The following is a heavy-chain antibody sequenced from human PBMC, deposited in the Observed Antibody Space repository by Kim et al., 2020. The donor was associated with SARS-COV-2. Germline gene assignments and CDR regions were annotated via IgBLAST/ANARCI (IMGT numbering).Heavy chain of an antibody. CDR3: ARVPAGHYGDYYYGMDV. Sequence: SETLSLTCTVSGGSISSYYWSWIRQPPGKGLEWIGYIYYSGSTNYNPSLKSRVTISVDTSKNQFSLKLSSVTAADTAVYYCARVPAGHYGDYYYGMDVWAQGTTVTVSS. V-gene: IGHV4-59*13. J-gene: IGHJ6*02. D-gene: IGHD4-17*01. CDR2: IYYSGST. CDR1: GGSISSYY.